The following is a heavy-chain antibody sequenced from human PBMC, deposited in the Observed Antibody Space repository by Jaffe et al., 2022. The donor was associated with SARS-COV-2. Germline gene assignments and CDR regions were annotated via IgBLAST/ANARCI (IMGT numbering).Heavy chain of an antibody. D-gene: IGHD3-10*01. Sequence: EVQLVESGGDLVQPGGSLRLSCAASGFTLSSYWMHWVRQAPGKGLVWVSLISSDGSTTGYADSVKGRFTISRDTAKNTLHLQVNSLRVEDAAVYYCARAGSSGALDIWGQGTMVTVSS. CDR3: ARAGSSGALDI. CDR1: GFTLSSYW. CDR2: ISSDGSTT. V-gene: IGHV3-74*01. J-gene: IGHJ3*02.